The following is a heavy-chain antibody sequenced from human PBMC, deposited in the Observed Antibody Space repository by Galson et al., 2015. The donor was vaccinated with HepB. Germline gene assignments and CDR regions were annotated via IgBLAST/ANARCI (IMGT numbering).Heavy chain of an antibody. D-gene: IGHD6-13*01. Sequence: TLSLTCAVSGGSISSGGYSWSWIRQPPGKGLEWIGYIYHSGSTYYNPSLKSRVTISVDRSKNQFSLKLSSVTAADTAVYYCARGRPLAAAGVNWFDPWGQGTLVTVSS. CDR3: ARGRPLAAAGVNWFDP. V-gene: IGHV4-30-2*01. CDR1: GGSISSGGYS. J-gene: IGHJ5*02. CDR2: IYHSGST.